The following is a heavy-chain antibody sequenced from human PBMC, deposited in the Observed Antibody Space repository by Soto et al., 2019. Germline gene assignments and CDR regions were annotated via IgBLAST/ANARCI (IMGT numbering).Heavy chain of an antibody. J-gene: IGHJ6*02. CDR3: ARVPSPFDFYYDMDV. D-gene: IGHD3-16*01. CDR2: IFSSGTT. V-gene: IGHV4-30-4*01. Sequence: QVQLRESGPGLVMPSQTLSLTCTVSGYSICSGNPDWGWILQAPGKGLEWIGYIFSSGTTYYNPALKSRLTMSLDTSQNPFALKLNSVTAADTAVYFCARVPSPFDFYYDMDVWGQGATVTVSS. CDR1: GYSICSGNPD.